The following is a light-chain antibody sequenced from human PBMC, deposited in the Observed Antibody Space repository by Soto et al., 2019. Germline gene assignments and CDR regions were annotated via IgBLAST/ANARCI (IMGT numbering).Light chain of an antibody. V-gene: IGKV1-33*01. CDR1: QGISNY. Sequence: DIQMTQSPSSLSASVGDRVTINCQASQGISNYLNWYQQKPGKAPKLLIYDASNLETGVPSRFSGSGSGTDFTFTISSLQPEDIATYYCQQYDNLPLTFGGGTKVEIK. CDR2: DAS. CDR3: QQYDNLPLT. J-gene: IGKJ4*01.